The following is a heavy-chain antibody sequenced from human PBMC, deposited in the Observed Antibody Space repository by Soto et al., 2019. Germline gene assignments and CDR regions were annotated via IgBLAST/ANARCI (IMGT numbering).Heavy chain of an antibody. J-gene: IGHJ4*02. CDR3: ARRFHEAAAGDLFDY. CDR2: IYYSGST. CDR1: GGSISSYY. Sequence: SETLSLTCTVSGGSISSYYWSWIRQPPGKGLEWIGYIYYSGSTNYNPSLKSRVTISVDTSKNQFSLKLSSVTAADTAVYYCARRFHEAAAGDLFDYWGQGTLVTVSS. V-gene: IGHV4-59*08. D-gene: IGHD6-13*01.